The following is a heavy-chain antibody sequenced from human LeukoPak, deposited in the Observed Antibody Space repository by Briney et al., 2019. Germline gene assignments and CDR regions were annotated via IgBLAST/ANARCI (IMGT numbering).Heavy chain of an antibody. D-gene: IGHD3-16*01. CDR2: MNPNSGNT. CDR3: PRGTVAYDYVWGSYKLFDY. V-gene: IGHV1-8*01. CDR1: GYTFTSYD. J-gene: IGHJ4*02. Sequence: ASVKVSCKASGYTFTSYDINWVRQATGQGLEWMGWMNPNSGNTGYAQKFQGRVTMTRNTSISTAYMELSRLRSEETAVYYCPRGTVAYDYVWGSYKLFDYWGQGTLVTVSS.